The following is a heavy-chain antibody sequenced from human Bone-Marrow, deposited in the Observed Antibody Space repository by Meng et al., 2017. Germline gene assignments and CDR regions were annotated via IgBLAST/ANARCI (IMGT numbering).Heavy chain of an antibody. CDR3: ARGPTTMAHGFDY. V-gene: IGHV4-34*01. J-gene: IGHJ4*02. CDR2: INHSGST. Sequence: QVQLQQWGGGLLKPSETLSLTCVVSGGSFSDYYWSWIRQPPGKGLEWIGEINHSGSTNYNPSLESRATISVDTSQNNLSLKLSSVTAADSAVYYCARGPTTMAHGFDYWGQGTLVTVSS. CDR1: GGSFSDYY. D-gene: IGHD4-11*01.